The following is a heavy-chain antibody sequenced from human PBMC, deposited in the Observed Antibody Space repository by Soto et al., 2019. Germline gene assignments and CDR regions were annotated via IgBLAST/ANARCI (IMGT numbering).Heavy chain of an antibody. Sequence: QLQLQESGPGLVKPSETLSLTCTVSGDSISSSSYYWGWIRQPPGKWLEWIGSMYYSGSTYYNPSLKSRVLIFVDTSKNQFSLRLSSVTAADTAVYYCSSGGPGWSPEHWGQGTLVTVSS. J-gene: IGHJ4*02. CDR2: MYYSGST. CDR3: SSGGPGWSPEH. D-gene: IGHD2-8*01. V-gene: IGHV4-39*01. CDR1: GDSISSSSYY.